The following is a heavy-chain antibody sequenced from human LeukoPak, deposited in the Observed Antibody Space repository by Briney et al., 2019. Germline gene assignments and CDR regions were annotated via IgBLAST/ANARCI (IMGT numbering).Heavy chain of an antibody. D-gene: IGHD3-10*01. Sequence: GGSLRLSCAASGFTFSNYAMTWVRPAPGKGLEWVSSLSGGGGSAYYADYVKGRFTISRDNSKNTLFLQMNSLRAEDTAIYYCAKQRYGSGNHYKDSFDYWGQGTLDTVSS. J-gene: IGHJ4*02. CDR2: LSGGGGSA. V-gene: IGHV3-23*01. CDR1: GFTFSNYA. CDR3: AKQRYGSGNHYKDSFDY.